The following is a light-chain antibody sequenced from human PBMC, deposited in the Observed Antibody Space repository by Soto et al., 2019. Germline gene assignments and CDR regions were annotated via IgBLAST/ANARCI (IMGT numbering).Light chain of an antibody. CDR1: QHISTW. V-gene: IGKV1-5*01. Sequence: DIQMTQSPSSLSASVGDRVTITCRASQHISTWLTWYQQKPGKAPKILIYDASSLESGVPSRFSGSGSGTEFTLTISSLQPDDFAIYYCQQYKNYYPTFGQGTKVDTK. CDR3: QQYKNYYPT. CDR2: DAS. J-gene: IGKJ1*01.